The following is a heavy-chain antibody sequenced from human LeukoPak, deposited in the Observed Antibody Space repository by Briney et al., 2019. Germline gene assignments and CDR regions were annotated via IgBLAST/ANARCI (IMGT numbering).Heavy chain of an antibody. Sequence: PSETLCLTCAVYGGSFSGYYWSWIRQPPGKGLEWIGEINHSGSTNYNPSLKSRVTISVDTSKNQFSLKLSSVTAADTAVYYCARAGETLRPLESALGQYYFDYWGQGTLVTVSS. D-gene: IGHD3-3*01. CDR2: INHSGST. CDR1: GGSFSGYY. J-gene: IGHJ4*02. CDR3: ARAGETLRPLESALGQYYFDY. V-gene: IGHV4-34*01.